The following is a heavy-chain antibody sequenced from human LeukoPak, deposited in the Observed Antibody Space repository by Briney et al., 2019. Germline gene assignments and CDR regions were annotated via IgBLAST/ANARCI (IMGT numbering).Heavy chain of an antibody. CDR3: ARERSCTDGLCYSYFDH. D-gene: IGHD2-8*01. J-gene: IGHJ4*02. CDR1: GFTFSSYS. CDR2: ISTSSTTI. V-gene: IGHV3-48*01. Sequence: GGSLRLSCAASGFTFSSYSMNWVRQAPGKGLEWLSYISTSSTTIYYADSVKGRFTISRDNAKNSLYLQMNSLRAEDTAVYYCARERSCTDGLCYSYFDHWGQGTLVTVSS.